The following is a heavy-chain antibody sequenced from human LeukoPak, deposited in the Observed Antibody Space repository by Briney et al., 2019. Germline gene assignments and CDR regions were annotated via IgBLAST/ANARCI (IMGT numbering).Heavy chain of an antibody. CDR1: GFTFSSFE. CDR3: ARDQQWLPDY. CDR2: ISSSGRTI. Sequence: GGSLRLSCAASGFTFSSFEMNWVRQAPGKGLEWVSYISSSGRTIYYADSVKGRFTVSRDNAKNSLYLQVNSLRAEDTAVYYCARDQQWLPDYWGQGTRVTVSS. D-gene: IGHD6-19*01. V-gene: IGHV3-48*03. J-gene: IGHJ4*02.